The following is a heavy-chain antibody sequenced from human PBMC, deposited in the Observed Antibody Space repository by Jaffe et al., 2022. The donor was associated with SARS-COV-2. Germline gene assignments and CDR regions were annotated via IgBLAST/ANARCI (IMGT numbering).Heavy chain of an antibody. J-gene: IGHJ3*02. CDR1: GFTFSSHG. V-gene: IGHV3-33*01. CDR3: VRERAPFDAFDI. Sequence: QVQLVESGGGVVQPGMSLTLSCVASGFTFSSHGMHWVRQAPGKGLEWVTVIWVDGVHKFYADSVKGRFTISRDNSKNTLYLQMNSLRAEDTAVYYCVRERAPFDAFDIWGQGTLVTVSS. CDR2: IWVDGVHK.